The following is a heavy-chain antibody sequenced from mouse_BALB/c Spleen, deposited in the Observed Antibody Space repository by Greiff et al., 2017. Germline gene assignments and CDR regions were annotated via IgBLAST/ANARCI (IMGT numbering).Heavy chain of an antibody. J-gene: IGHJ4*01. CDR3: ARGGTDYYAMDY. V-gene: IGHV5-9-4*01. CDR1: GFTFSSYA. D-gene: IGHD2-14*01. CDR2: ISSGGSYT. Sequence: EVKLMESGGGLVKPGGSLKLSCAASGFTFSSYAMSWVRQSPEKRLEWVAEISSGGSYTYYPDTVTGRFTISRDNAKNTLYLEMSSLRSEDTAMYYCARGGTDYYAMDYWGQGTSVTVSA.